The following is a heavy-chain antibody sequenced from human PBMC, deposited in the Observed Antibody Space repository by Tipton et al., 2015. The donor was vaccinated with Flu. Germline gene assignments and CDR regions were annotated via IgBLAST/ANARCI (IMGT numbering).Heavy chain of an antibody. J-gene: IGHJ4*02. CDR2: IYYSGST. D-gene: IGHD3-3*01. CDR3: ARGDFWSGYYVDY. V-gene: IGHV4-61*01. Sequence: TLSLTCTVSGGSVSSGSYYWSWIRQPPGKGLEWIGYIYYSGSTNYNPSLKSRVTISVDTSKNQFSLKPSSVTAADTAVYYCARGDFWSGYYVDYWGQGTLVTVSS. CDR1: GGSVSSGSYY.